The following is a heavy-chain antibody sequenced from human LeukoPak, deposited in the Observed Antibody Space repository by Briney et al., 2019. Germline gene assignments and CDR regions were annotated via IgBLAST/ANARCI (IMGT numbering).Heavy chain of an antibody. CDR3: AREALGGAFDI. V-gene: IGHV3-74*01. D-gene: IGHD3-10*01. CDR2: INSDGSST. Sequence: GGSLRLSCAASGFTFSSYWMHWVRQAPGKGLVWVSRINSDGSSTSYADSVKGRFTISRDNAKNTLYLQMNSLRAEDTAAYYCAREALGGAFDIWGQGTMVTVSS. CDR1: GFTFSSYW. J-gene: IGHJ3*02.